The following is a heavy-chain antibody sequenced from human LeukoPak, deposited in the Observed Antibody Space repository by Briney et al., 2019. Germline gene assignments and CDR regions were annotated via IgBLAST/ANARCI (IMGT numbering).Heavy chain of an antibody. J-gene: IGHJ4*02. Sequence: ASVKVSCKASGFIFTGYYIHWVRQAPGQGLEWMGWINPNSGGTNYAQKFQGRVTMTRDTSITTAYMELSRLRSDDTAVYYCARVESGYDAKSFDYWGQGTLVTVSS. CDR2: INPNSGGT. CDR3: ARVESGYDAKSFDY. D-gene: IGHD5-12*01. V-gene: IGHV1-2*02. CDR1: GFIFTGYY.